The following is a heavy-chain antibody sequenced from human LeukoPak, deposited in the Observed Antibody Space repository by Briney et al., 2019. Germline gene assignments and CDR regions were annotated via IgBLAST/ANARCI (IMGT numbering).Heavy chain of an antibody. CDR3: AKDFGAVAAYGQFYFDY. D-gene: IGHD6-19*01. CDR2: ISGSGGST. CDR1: GFTFSSYA. Sequence: GGSLRLSCAASGFTFSSYAMSWVRQAPGKGLEWVSGISGSGGSTSYADSVKGRFTISRDNSKNTLYLQMNSLRADDTAVYYCAKDFGAVAAYGQFYFDYWGPGTLVTVSS. V-gene: IGHV3-23*01. J-gene: IGHJ4*02.